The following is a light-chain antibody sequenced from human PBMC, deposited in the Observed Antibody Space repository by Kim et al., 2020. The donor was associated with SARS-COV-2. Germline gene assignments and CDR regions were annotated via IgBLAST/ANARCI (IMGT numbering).Light chain of an antibody. J-gene: IGKJ2*01. CDR1: QDISNY. CDR3: QQYDNLPSLMYT. CDR2: DAS. V-gene: IGKV1-33*01. Sequence: VGDRVTINCQASQDISNYLNWYQQKPGKAPKLLIYDASNLETGVPSRFSGSGSGTDFTFTISSLQPEDIATYYCQQYDNLPSLMYTFGQGTKLEI.